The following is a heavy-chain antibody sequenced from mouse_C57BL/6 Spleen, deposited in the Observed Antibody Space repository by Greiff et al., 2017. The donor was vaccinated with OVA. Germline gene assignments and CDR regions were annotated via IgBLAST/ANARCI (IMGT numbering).Heavy chain of an antibody. CDR3: ARTAQATIAY. J-gene: IGHJ3*01. Sequence: QVQLKQSGAELVRPGASVKMSCKASGYTFTSYWITWVKQRPGQGLEWIGDIYPGSGSTNYNEKFKSKATLTVDTSSSTAYMQLSSLTSEDSAVYYCARTAQATIAYWGQGTLVTVSA. CDR1: GYTFTSYW. CDR2: IYPGSGST. D-gene: IGHD3-2*02. V-gene: IGHV1-55*01.